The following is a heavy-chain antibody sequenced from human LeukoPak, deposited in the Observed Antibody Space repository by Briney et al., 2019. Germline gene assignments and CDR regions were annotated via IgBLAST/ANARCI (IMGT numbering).Heavy chain of an antibody. CDR3: AKEKRSRNYYDSSGYFDY. D-gene: IGHD3-22*01. CDR1: GFTFSSYA. V-gene: IGHV3-23*01. Sequence: PGGSLRLSCAASGFTFSSYAMSWVRQAPGKGLEWVSAISGSGGSTYYADSVKGRFTISRDNSKNTLHLQMNSLRAEDTAVYYCAKEKRSRNYYDSSGYFDYWGQGTLVTVSS. J-gene: IGHJ4*02. CDR2: ISGSGGST.